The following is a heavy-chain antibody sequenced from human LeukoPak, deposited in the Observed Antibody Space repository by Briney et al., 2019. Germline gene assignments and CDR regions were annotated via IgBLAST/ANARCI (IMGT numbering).Heavy chain of an antibody. J-gene: IGHJ4*02. CDR1: GFTFSSYA. Sequence: GASLRLSCAASGFTFSSYAMSWVRQAPGKGLEWVSAISGSGGSTYYADSVKGRFTISRDNSKSTLYLQMNSLRAEDTAVYYCAKDCSGGSCLDYWGQGTLVTVSS. V-gene: IGHV3-23*01. CDR3: AKDCSGGSCLDY. D-gene: IGHD2-15*01. CDR2: ISGSGGST.